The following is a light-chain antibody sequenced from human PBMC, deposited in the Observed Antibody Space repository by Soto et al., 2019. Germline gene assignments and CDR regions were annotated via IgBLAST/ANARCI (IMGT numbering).Light chain of an antibody. V-gene: IGLV2-14*01. CDR1: SSDVGGYNY. Sequence: QSVLTQPASVSGYPGQSITISCTGTSSDVGGYNYVSWYQQHPGKAPKLMIYEVSNRPSGVSNRFSGSKSGHTASLTISGLQAEDEADYYCSSYTRSSTPCFGTGTKVTVL. CDR3: SSYTRSSTPC. J-gene: IGLJ1*01. CDR2: EVS.